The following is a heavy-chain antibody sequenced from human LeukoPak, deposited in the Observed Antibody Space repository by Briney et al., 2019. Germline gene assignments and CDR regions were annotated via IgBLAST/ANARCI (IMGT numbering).Heavy chain of an antibody. CDR1: QFTFNGSW. V-gene: IGHV3-23*01. D-gene: IGHD3-22*01. Sequence: GGSLRLSCADSQFTFNGSWMNWVRQAPGKGLEWVSAISGSGDSTYYSDSVKGRFTISRDNSKNTLYVQMNSLRAEDTAVYYCAKPLVSDYYDSSGYWGYWGQGTLVTVSS. CDR2: ISGSGDST. CDR3: AKPLVSDYYDSSGYWGY. J-gene: IGHJ4*02.